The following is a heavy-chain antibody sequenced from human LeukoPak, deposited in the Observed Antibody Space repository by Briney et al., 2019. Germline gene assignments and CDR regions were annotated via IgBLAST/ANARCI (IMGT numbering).Heavy chain of an antibody. Sequence: GGSLRLSCAVSGFTVSTNSMTWVRQAPGKGLEWVSLIYSGDTTYYADSVKGRFTISRDNSKNTLYLQMNSLRADDTALYYCARDRAVRYFDYWGQGTLVTVSS. CDR1: GFTVSTNS. CDR3: ARDRAVRYFDY. V-gene: IGHV3-66*01. CDR2: IYSGDTT. J-gene: IGHJ4*02.